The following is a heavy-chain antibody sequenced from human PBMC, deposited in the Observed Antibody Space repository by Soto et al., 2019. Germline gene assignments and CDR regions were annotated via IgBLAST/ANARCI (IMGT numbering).Heavy chain of an antibody. CDR3: ARDHGRGYSFGYSNH. V-gene: IGHV3-48*02. CDR2: ISSSSSTI. CDR1: GFTFSSYS. Sequence: GGSLRLSCAASGFTFSSYSMNWVRQAPGKGLEWVSYISSSSSTIYYADSVKGRFTISRDNAKNSQYLQMNSLRDEDTAVYYCARDHGRGYSFGYSNHWGQGTLVTVSS. J-gene: IGHJ5*02. D-gene: IGHD5-18*01.